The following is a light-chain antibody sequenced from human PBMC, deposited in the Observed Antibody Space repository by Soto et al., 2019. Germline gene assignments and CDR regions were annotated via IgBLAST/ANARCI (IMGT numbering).Light chain of an antibody. CDR2: GNS. CDR3: QSYDSSLSVSYV. Sequence: QSLLTQPPSVSGAPGQSVSISCTGSSSNIGAGYGVHWYQQLPGTAPKLLSYGNSNRPSGVPDRFSGSKSGTSASLAITGLQAEDEADYYCQSYDSSLSVSYVFGTGTKV. CDR1: SSNIGAGYG. J-gene: IGLJ1*01. V-gene: IGLV1-40*01.